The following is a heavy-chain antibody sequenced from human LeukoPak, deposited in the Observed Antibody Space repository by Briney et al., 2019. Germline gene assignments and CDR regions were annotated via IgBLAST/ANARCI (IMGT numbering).Heavy chain of an antibody. J-gene: IGHJ6*02. Sequence: PSETLSLTCGVYGGSFSGYYWSWIRQPPGKGLEWIGEINHSGSTTYNPSLKSRVTISVDTSKNQFSLKLSSVTAADTAVYYCARGGADYGGNRRPYYYYGMDVWGQGTTVTVSS. CDR1: GGSFSGYY. D-gene: IGHD4-23*01. V-gene: IGHV4-34*01. CDR3: ARGGADYGGNRRPYYYYGMDV. CDR2: INHSGST.